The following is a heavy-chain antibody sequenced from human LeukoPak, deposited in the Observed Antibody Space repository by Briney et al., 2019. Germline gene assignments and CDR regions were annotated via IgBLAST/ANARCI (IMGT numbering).Heavy chain of an antibody. J-gene: IGHJ4*02. V-gene: IGHV1-69*13. Sequence: GASVKVSCKASGYTFTGYYMHWVRQAPGQGLEWMGGIIPIFGTANYAQKFQGRVTITADESTSTAYMELSSLRSEDTAVYYCARVGYSGYDSRPVFNYWGQGTLVTVSS. CDR1: GYTFTGYY. D-gene: IGHD5-12*01. CDR2: IIPIFGTA. CDR3: ARVGYSGYDSRPVFNY.